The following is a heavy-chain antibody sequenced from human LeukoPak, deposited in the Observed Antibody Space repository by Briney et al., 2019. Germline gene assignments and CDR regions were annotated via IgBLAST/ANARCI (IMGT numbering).Heavy chain of an antibody. J-gene: IGHJ4*02. D-gene: IGHD6-13*01. CDR2: IYHSGST. Sequence: SQTLSLTCAVSGGSISSGGYSWSWIRQPPGKGLEWIGYIYHSGSTYYNPSLKSRVTISVDRSKNQFSLKLSSVTAADTAVYYCARDLSPLAARRPVAFDYWGQGTLVTVSS. CDR3: ARDLSPLAARRPVAFDY. CDR1: GGSISSGGYS. V-gene: IGHV4-30-2*01.